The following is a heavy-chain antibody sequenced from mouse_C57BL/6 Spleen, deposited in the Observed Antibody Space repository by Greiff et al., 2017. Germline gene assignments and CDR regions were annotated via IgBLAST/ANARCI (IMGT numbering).Heavy chain of an antibody. Sequence: QVQLQQPGAELVKPGASVKLSCKASGYTFTSYWMHWVKQRPGQGLEWIGMIHPNSGSTNYNEKLKSKATLTVDKSSSTAYMQLSSLTSEDSAVYYCARAGRLRGDYWYFDVWGTGTTVTVSS. J-gene: IGHJ1*03. CDR3: ARAGRLRGDYWYFDV. CDR1: GYTFTSYW. CDR2: IHPNSGST. V-gene: IGHV1-64*01. D-gene: IGHD2-4*01.